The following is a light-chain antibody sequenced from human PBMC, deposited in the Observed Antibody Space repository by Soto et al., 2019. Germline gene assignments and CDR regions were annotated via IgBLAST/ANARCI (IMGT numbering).Light chain of an antibody. CDR2: KTS. Sequence: DIQMTQSPSTLSASVGDRVTITCRASQSIYNWLAWYQQKPGKAPNLLIYKTSSLEGGVPSRFSGSGSGTEFTLTISSLQPDDFATYYCQHYNSYPYTFGQGAKLEIK. J-gene: IGKJ2*01. V-gene: IGKV1-5*03. CDR1: QSIYNW. CDR3: QHYNSYPYT.